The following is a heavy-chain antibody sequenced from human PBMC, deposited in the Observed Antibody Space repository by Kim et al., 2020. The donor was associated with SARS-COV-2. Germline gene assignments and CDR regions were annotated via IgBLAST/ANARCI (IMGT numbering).Heavy chain of an antibody. D-gene: IGHD5-18*01. Sequence: NPSLKSRVTISVDTSKNQFSRKLSSVTAADTAVYFCAREEYGVDTAMVSYWGKGTLVTVSS. V-gene: IGHV4-4*08. J-gene: IGHJ4*02. CDR3: AREEYGVDTAMVSY.